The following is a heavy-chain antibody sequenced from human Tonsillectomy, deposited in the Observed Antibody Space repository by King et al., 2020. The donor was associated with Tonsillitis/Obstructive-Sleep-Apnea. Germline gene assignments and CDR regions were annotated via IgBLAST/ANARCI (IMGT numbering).Heavy chain of an antibody. V-gene: IGHV4-59*01. CDR2: IYYSGST. J-gene: IGHJ6*02. CDR1: GGSISSYY. D-gene: IGHD3-16*01. CDR3: ARGGSNYYYGMDV. Sequence: VQLQESGPGLVKPSETLSLTCTVSGGSISSYYWSWIRQPPGKGLEWIGYIYYSGSTNYNPSLKSRVTISVDTSKNQFSLKLSSVTAADTAVYYCARGGSNYYYGMDVWGQGTTVTVSS.